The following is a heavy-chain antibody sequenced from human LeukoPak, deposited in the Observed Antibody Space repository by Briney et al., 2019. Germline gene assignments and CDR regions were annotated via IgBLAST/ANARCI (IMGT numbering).Heavy chain of an antibody. CDR2: IFYNGAI. CDR3: ARRNTADASIDF. V-gene: IGHV4-59*08. CDR1: GGSISSYY. D-gene: IGHD2/OR15-2a*01. J-gene: IGHJ4*02. Sequence: SETLSLTCTVSGGSISSYYWSWIRQPPGKGLEWIGDIFYNGAINDNSPLKGRLTMSLDTSKNQSSLKLSSVTAADTAMYYCARRNTADASIDFWGQGTLVIASS.